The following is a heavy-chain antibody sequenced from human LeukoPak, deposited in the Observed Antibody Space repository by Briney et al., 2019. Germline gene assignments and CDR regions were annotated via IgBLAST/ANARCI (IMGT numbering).Heavy chain of an antibody. CDR1: GSTFTSYA. CDR2: IIPILGIA. CDR3: AILMVAANIGYCSGGSCYSSDY. D-gene: IGHD2-15*01. J-gene: IGHJ4*02. V-gene: IGHV1-69*04. Sequence: ASVKVSCKASGSTFTSYAISWVRQAPGQGLEWMGRIIPILGIANYAQKVPGRVTITADKSTITAYMDLRSLRSEDTQVYCCAILMVAANIGYCSGGSCYSSDYWGQGTLVTVSS.